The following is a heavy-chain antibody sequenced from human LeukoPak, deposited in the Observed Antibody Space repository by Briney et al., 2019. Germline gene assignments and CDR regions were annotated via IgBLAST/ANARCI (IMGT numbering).Heavy chain of an antibody. CDR2: ISSGGTYI. Sequence: GGSLRLSCATSGFTFSIYTMNWVRQAPGRGLEWVSCISSGGTYIYNADSVKGRFTISRDNAKNSLYLQMNNLRAEDTAVYYCAREEDSSTIRSSHGMDVWGQGTTVTVSS. CDR1: GFTFSIYT. J-gene: IGHJ6*02. V-gene: IGHV3-21*01. D-gene: IGHD6-6*01. CDR3: AREEDSSTIRSSHGMDV.